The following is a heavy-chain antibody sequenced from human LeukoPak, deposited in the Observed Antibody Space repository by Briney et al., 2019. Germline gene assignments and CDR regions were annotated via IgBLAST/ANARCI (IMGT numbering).Heavy chain of an antibody. J-gene: IGHJ4*02. CDR2: IYTSRST. V-gene: IGHV4-4*09. Sequence: SETLSLTCTVSGGSISSYYWSWIRQPPGKGLEWIGYIYTSRSTNYNPSLKSRVTISVDTSKNQFSLKLSSVTAADTAVYYCVRITMVRGVKILDYWGQGTLVTVSS. CDR1: GGSISSYY. D-gene: IGHD3-10*01. CDR3: VRITMVRGVKILDY.